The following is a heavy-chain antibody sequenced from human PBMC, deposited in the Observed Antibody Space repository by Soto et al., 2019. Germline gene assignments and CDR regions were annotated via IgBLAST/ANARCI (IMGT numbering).Heavy chain of an antibody. V-gene: IGHV1-69*06. J-gene: IGHJ3*02. CDR1: GGTFISYA. CDR3: ARGLDGSGSYYNVEGAFDI. Sequence: GASVKVSCKASGGTFISYAISWVRQAPGQGLEWMGGIIPIFGTANYAQKFQGRVTITADKSTSTAYMELSSLRSEDTAVYYCARGLDGSGSYYNVEGAFDIWGQGTMVTVS. D-gene: IGHD3-10*01. CDR2: IIPIFGTA.